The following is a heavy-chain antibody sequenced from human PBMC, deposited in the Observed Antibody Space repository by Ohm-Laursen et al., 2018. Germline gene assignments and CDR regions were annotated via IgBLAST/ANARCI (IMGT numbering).Heavy chain of an antibody. V-gene: IGHV3-23*01. CDR2: ISGSGGST. J-gene: IGHJ4*02. Sequence: SLRLSCAASGFTFSSYAMSWVRQAPGKGLEWVSAISGSGGSTYYADSVKGRFTISRDNSKNTLYLQMNSLRAEDTAVYYCAKDLTFLYYFDYWGQGTLATVSS. CDR1: GFTFSSYA. CDR3: AKDLTFLYYFDY.